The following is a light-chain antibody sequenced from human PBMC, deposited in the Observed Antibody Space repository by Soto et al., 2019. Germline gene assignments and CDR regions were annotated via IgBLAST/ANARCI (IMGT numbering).Light chain of an antibody. Sequence: DIQMTQFPSTLSASVGDRVTITWRASQSIDKWLARYQQKPGKAPNLLIYEASNLEGGVPSRYSGSRPGTEFTLNISSLPPDDFATYYCQQYKIYPTFGQGTKVETK. J-gene: IGKJ1*01. CDR3: QQYKIYPT. V-gene: IGKV1-5*03. CDR1: QSIDKW. CDR2: EAS.